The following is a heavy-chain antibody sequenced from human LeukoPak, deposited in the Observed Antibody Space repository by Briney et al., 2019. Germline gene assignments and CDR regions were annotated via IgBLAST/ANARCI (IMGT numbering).Heavy chain of an antibody. D-gene: IGHD2-21*01. Sequence: GASVKVSCKASGYTFTGYDINWVRQATGQGLEWMGWMNPNSGNTGYAQKFQGRVTMTRNTSISTAYMELSSLRSEDTAVYYCARGRGAYCGGDCYPYYFDYWGQGTLVTVSS. J-gene: IGHJ4*02. V-gene: IGHV1-8*01. CDR1: GYTFTGYD. CDR2: MNPNSGNT. CDR3: ARGRGAYCGGDCYPYYFDY.